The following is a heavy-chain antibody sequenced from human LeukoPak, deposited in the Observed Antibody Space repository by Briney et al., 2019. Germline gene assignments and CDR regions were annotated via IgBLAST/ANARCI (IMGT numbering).Heavy chain of an antibody. CDR3: ARAGEMRYMDV. CDR1: GFTFSDYY. J-gene: IGHJ6*03. CDR2: IKGNGATT. V-gene: IGHV3-11*01. D-gene: IGHD5-24*01. Sequence: GGSLRLSCAASGFTFSDYYMSWIRQAPGKGLEWVSHIKGNGATTYYADSVRGRFAISRDNAKNSLFLQMNSLRVDDTATYYCARAGEMRYMDVWGKGTAVAVS.